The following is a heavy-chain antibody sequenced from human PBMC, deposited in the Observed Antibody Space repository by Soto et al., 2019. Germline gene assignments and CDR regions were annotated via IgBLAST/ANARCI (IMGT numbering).Heavy chain of an antibody. Sequence: SETLSLTCTVSGGSISSGGYYWSWIRQHPGKGLEWIGYIYYSGSTYYNPSLKSRVTISVDTSKNQFSLKLSSVTAADTAVYYCARRAAAGSNWGDPWGQGTLVTVSS. CDR2: IYYSGST. D-gene: IGHD6-13*01. CDR3: ARRAAAGSNWGDP. V-gene: IGHV4-31*03. J-gene: IGHJ5*02. CDR1: GGSISSGGYY.